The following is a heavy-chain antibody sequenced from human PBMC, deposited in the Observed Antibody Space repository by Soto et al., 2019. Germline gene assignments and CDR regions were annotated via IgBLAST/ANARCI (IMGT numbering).Heavy chain of an antibody. CDR2: IWYDGSNK. CDR3: ATHYYDSSGYYTPDY. CDR1: GFTFSSYG. V-gene: IGHV3-33*01. Sequence: QVQLVESGGGVVQPGRSLRLSCAASGFTFSSYGMHWVRQAPGKGLEWVAVIWYDGSNKYYADSVKGRFTISRDNSKNTLYLQMNSLRAEDTAVYYCATHYYDSSGYYTPDYWGQGTLVTVSS. J-gene: IGHJ4*02. D-gene: IGHD3-22*01.